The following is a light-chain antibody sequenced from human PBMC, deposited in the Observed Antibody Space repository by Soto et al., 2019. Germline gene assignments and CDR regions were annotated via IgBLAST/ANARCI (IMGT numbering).Light chain of an antibody. J-gene: IGKJ2*01. V-gene: IGKV3-15*01. CDR3: QQSYATPYT. CDR2: GAS. Sequence: EIVMTQSPATLSVSPGERATLSCRASQSVNRNLAWYQQKPGQAPRLLIYGASTRATGVPARFSGSGSGTEFTLTISSLQPEDFATYFCQQSYATPYTFGQGTKLEIK. CDR1: QSVNRN.